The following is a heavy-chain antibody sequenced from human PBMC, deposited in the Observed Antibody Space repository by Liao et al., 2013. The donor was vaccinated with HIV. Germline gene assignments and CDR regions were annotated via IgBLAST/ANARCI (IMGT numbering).Heavy chain of an antibody. D-gene: IGHD3-3*01. V-gene: IGHV4-30-4*08. CDR3: AREVRFLEWSERNDAFDI. CDR1: GGSISSGDYY. J-gene: IGHJ3*02. CDR2: IYYSGST. Sequence: QVQLQESGPGLVKPSQTLSLTCTVSGGSISSGDYYWSWIRQPPGKGLEWIGYIYYSGSTYYNPSLKSRVTISVDTSKNQFSLKLSSVTAADTAVYYCAREVRFLEWSERNDAFDIWGQGTMVTVSS.